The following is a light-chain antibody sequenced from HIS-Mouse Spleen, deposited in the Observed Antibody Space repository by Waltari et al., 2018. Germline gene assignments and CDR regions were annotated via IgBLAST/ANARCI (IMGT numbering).Light chain of an antibody. Sequence: QSVLTQPPSASGTPGQRVTISCSGSSSNIGSNTVNWYQQLPGTAPKLLIYSNNQRASGVPERFSGSTSGTSASLAISGLQTEDEADYYCAAWDDSLNGWVFGGGTKLTVL. CDR3: AAWDDSLNGWV. CDR1: SSNIGSNT. V-gene: IGLV1-44*01. J-gene: IGLJ3*02. CDR2: SNN.